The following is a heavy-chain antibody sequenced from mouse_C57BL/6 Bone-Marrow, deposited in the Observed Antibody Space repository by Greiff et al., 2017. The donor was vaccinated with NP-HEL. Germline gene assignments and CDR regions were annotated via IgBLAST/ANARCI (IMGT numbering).Heavy chain of an antibody. D-gene: IGHD2-3*01. V-gene: IGHV1-81*01. J-gene: IGHJ4*01. Sequence: VHLVESGAELARPGASVKLSCKASGYTFTSYGISWVKQRTGQGLEWIGEIYPRSGNTYYNEKFKGKATLTADKSSRTAYMELRSLTSEDSAVYFCARWLLRVLAMDYWGQGTSVTVSS. CDR1: GYTFTSYG. CDR3: ARWLLRVLAMDY. CDR2: IYPRSGNT.